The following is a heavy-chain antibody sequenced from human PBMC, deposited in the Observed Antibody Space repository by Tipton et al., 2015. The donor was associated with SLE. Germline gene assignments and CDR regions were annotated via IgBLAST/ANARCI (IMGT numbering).Heavy chain of an antibody. D-gene: IGHD6-13*01. CDR1: GYSFTSYW. V-gene: IGHV5-10-1*01. CDR2: IDPSDSYT. J-gene: IGHJ4*02. CDR3: ARHDSYSSSWYALSY. Sequence: QLVQSGAEVKKPGESLRISCKGSGYSFTSYWISWVRQMPGKGLEWMGRIDPSDSYTNYSPSFQGHVTISADKSISTAYLQWSSLKASDTAMYYCARHDSYSSSWYALSYWGQGTLVTVSS.